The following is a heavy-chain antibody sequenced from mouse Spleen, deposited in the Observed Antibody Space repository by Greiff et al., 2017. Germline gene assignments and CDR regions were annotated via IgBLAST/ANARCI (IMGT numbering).Heavy chain of an antibody. CDR2: INPNNGGT. V-gene: IGHV1-26*01. CDR1: GYTFTDYY. CDR3: ARFESLVAY. Sequence: EVQLQQSGPELVKPGASVKISCKASGYTFTDYYMNWVKQSHGKSLEWIGDINPNNGGTSYNQKFKGKATLTVDKSSSTAYMELRSLTSEDSAVYYCARFESLVAYWGQGTLVTVSA. D-gene: IGHD1-3*01. J-gene: IGHJ3*01.